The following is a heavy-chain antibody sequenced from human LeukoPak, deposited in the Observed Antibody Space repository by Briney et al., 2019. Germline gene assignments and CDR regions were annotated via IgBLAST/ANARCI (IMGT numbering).Heavy chain of an antibody. Sequence: ASVKVSCKASGGTFSSNAISWVRQAPGKGLEWMGGIIPIFGTANYAQKFQGRVTITADKSTSTAYVELSSLRSEDTAVYYCARSTLYYYMDVWGKGTTVTVSS. CDR1: GGTFSSNA. J-gene: IGHJ6*03. CDR3: ARSTLYYYMDV. CDR2: IIPIFGTA. D-gene: IGHD2-15*01. V-gene: IGHV1-69*06.